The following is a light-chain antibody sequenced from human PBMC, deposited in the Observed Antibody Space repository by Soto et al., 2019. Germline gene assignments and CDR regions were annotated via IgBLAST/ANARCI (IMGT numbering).Light chain of an antibody. V-gene: IGKV1-39*01. J-gene: IGKJ1*01. CDR2: AAS. Sequence: DNQMTQSPSSLSASVGDRVSVTCRASQSISTFLNWYQQRPGEAPKLLIYAASSLQSGVPSRFSGSGSGADFTLTIGSLQPEDFATYYCQQSYTTPRTFGQGTKVEVK. CDR1: QSISTF. CDR3: QQSYTTPRT.